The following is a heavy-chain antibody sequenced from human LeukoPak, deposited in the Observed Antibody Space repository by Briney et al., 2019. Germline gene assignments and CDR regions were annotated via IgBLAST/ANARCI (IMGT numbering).Heavy chain of an antibody. CDR1: GGSFSGYY. J-gene: IGHJ4*02. CDR2: INHSGST. D-gene: IGHD3-9*01. CDR3: ARGLRYARS. Sequence: SETLSLTCAVYGGSFSGYYWSWIRQPPGKGLEWIGEINHSGSTNYNPSLKSRVTMSVDTSKNQFPLKLSSVTAADTAVYYCARGLRYARSWGQGTLVTVSS. V-gene: IGHV4-34*01.